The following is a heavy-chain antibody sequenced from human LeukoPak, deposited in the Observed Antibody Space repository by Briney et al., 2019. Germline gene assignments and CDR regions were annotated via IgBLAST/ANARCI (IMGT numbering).Heavy chain of an antibody. CDR2: ISGSGGST. CDR1: GFTFSSYA. Sequence: GGSLRLSCAASGFTFSSYAMSWVRQAPGKGLEWVSAISGSGGSTYYADSVKGRFTISRDNSKNTLYLQMSSLRAEDTAVYYCAKDPYYYDSSGYYTTGDFGYWGQGTLVTVSS. J-gene: IGHJ4*02. V-gene: IGHV3-23*01. D-gene: IGHD3-22*01. CDR3: AKDPYYYDSSGYYTTGDFGY.